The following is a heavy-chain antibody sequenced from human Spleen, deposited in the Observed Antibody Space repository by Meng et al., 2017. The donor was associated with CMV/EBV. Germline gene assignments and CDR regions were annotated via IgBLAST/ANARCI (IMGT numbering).Heavy chain of an antibody. CDR3: ARVSSGWDYFDY. J-gene: IGHJ4*02. Sequence: QVQRKQWGAGLFKPSEPLSLTCAVYGGSFSGYYWSWIRQPPGKGLEWIGEINHSGSTNYNPSLKSRVTISVDTSKNQFSLNLRSVTAADTAVYYCARVSSGWDYFDYWGQGTLVTVSS. CDR1: GGSFSGYY. CDR2: INHSGST. D-gene: IGHD6-19*01. V-gene: IGHV4-34*01.